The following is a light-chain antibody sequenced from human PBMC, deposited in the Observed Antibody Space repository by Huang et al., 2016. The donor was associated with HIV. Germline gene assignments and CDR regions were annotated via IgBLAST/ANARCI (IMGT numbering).Light chain of an antibody. CDR1: QSGRSSH. Sequence: EIVLTQSPGTLPLSPGERATLSCRARQSGRSSHLVWYQQKPGQAPRLHIYGASSRATGIPDRFSGSGSGTDFTLTISRLEPEDFAVYYCQQYGSSPTFGGGTKVEIK. J-gene: IGKJ4*01. CDR3: QQYGSSPT. CDR2: GAS. V-gene: IGKV3-20*01.